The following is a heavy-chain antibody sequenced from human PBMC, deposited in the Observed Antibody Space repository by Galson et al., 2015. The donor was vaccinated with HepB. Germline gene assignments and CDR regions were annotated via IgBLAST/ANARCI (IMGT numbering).Heavy chain of an antibody. CDR1: GFTFSSYG. CDR2: IWYDGSNK. J-gene: IGHJ4*02. Sequence: SLRLSCAASGFTFSSYGMHWVRQAPGKGLEWVAVIWYDGSNKYYADSVKGRFTISRDNSKNTLYLQMNSLRAEDTAVYYCARGGSGYYPYYFDYWGQGTLVTVSS. CDR3: ARGGSGYYPYYFDY. V-gene: IGHV3-33*01. D-gene: IGHD3-22*01.